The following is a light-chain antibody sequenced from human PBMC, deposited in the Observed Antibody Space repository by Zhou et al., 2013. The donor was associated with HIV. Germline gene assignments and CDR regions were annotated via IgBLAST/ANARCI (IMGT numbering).Light chain of an antibody. Sequence: QSALTQPASVSGSPGQSITISCTGTSSDIGAYNYVSWYQQHPGKAPKLMIHDVSNRPSGVSNRFSGSKSGNTASLTISGLQAEDEADYYCSSYTSISTLVFGGGTKLTVL. CDR1: SSDIGAYNY. V-gene: IGLV2-14*03. CDR3: SSYTSISTLV. CDR2: DVS. J-gene: IGLJ3*02.